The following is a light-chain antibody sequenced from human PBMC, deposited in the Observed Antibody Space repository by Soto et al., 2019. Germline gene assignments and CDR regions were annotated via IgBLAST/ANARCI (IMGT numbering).Light chain of an antibody. J-gene: IGKJ5*01. CDR2: GAS. V-gene: IGKV3D-15*01. CDR1: QSVSSD. Sequence: EIVMTQSPATLSVSPGERATLSCRASQSVSSDLAWFQQKPGQAPRLLIYGASKRATGIPARFSGSGSGTDFTLTISGLQSEDFAVYYCQQYNDRPPITFGQGTRLEIK. CDR3: QQYNDRPPIT.